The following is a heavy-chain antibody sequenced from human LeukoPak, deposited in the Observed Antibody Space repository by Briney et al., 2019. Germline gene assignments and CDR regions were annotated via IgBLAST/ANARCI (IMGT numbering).Heavy chain of an antibody. V-gene: IGHV4-4*08. Sequence: SETLSLTCTVSGGSISSYYWSWIRQPPGKGLEWIGYIYTSGSTNYNPSLKSRVTISVDTSKNQFSLKLRSVTAADTAVYYCARGAYPDYFDYWGQGTLVTVSS. CDR2: IYTSGST. CDR3: ARGAYPDYFDY. J-gene: IGHJ4*02. CDR1: GGSISSYY.